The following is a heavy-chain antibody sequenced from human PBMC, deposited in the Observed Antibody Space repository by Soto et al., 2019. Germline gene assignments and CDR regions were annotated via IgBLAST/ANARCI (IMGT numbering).Heavy chain of an antibody. J-gene: IGHJ4*02. V-gene: IGHV3-23*01. CDR3: AKGYCSGGGCYGRFFDY. Sequence: GGSLRLSCAASGFTFSSYAMSWVRQPPGKGLEWVSAISGSGAGTYYADSVKGRFTISRDNSKNSLYLQMNSLRAEDTAVYFCAKGYCSGGGCYGRFFDYWGQGTLVTVSS. CDR2: ISGSGAGT. D-gene: IGHD2-15*01. CDR1: GFTFSSYA.